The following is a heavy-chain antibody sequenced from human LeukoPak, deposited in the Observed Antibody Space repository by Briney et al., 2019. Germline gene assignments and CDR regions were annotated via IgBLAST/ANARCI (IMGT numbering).Heavy chain of an antibody. V-gene: IGHV3-33*01. Sequence: PGGSLRLSCAASGFXFSSYGMQWVRQAPGKGLEWVAVIWYDGSNKYYADSVKGRFTISRDNSKNTLYLQMNSLRAEDTAVYYCARRTYDAFDIWGQGTLVTVSS. CDR2: IWYDGSNK. CDR1: GFXFSSYG. CDR3: ARRTYDAFDI. J-gene: IGHJ3*02.